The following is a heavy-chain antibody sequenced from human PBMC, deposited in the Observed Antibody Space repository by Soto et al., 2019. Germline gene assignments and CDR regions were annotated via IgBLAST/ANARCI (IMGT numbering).Heavy chain of an antibody. CDR2: ISYDGSNK. CDR3: ARDPSAAAGYSKNDY. J-gene: IGHJ4*02. CDR1: GFTFSSYG. D-gene: IGHD6-13*01. V-gene: IGHV3-30*12. Sequence: GGSLRLSCAASGFTFSSYGMHWVRQAPGKGLEWVAVISYDGSNKYYADSVKGRFTISRDNAKNSLYLQMNSLRAEDTAVYYCARDPSAAAGYSKNDYWGQGTLVTVSS.